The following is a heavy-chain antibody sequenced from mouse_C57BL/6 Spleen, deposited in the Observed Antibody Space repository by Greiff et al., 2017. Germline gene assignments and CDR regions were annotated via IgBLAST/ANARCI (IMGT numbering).Heavy chain of an antibody. CDR1: GYTFTSYD. CDR2: IYPRAGST. Sequence: QVHVKQSGPELVKPGASVKLSCKASGYTFTSYDITWVKQRPGQGLEWIGWIYPRAGSTKYNEKFKGKATLTVDTSSSTAYMELHSLTSEDAAVYFCARTGTGAMDYWGQGTSVTVSS. CDR3: ARTGTGAMDY. D-gene: IGHD4-1*01. V-gene: IGHV1-85*01. J-gene: IGHJ4*01.